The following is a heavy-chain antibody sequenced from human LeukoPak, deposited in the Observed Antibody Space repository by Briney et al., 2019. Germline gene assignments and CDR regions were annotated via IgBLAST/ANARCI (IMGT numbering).Heavy chain of an antibody. Sequence: PSKTLCLTCTVSNGSISSYCWTWIRQPPGKELEWIGYIYYSGSTNYNPSLESRVTISVDTSKNLFFLRLSSVTAADTAMYYCARVSYTYGPHDYWGQGTLVIVYS. CDR1: NGSISSYC. J-gene: IGHJ4*02. CDR3: ARVSYTYGPHDY. CDR2: IYYSGST. V-gene: IGHV4-59*01. D-gene: IGHD2-8*01.